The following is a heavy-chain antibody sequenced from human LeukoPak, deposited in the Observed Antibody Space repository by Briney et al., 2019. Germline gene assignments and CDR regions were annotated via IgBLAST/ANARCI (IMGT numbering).Heavy chain of an antibody. Sequence: PGGSLRLSCTASGFTFSHYWMHWVRQAPGKGLVWVSRLNPDGSNTKSADSLRGRFTISRDNAKNTLYLQMNSLRVEDTAVYYCVRGAEKAGVDYWGQGTLVTVSS. V-gene: IGHV3-74*03. CDR3: VRGAEKAGVDY. D-gene: IGHD5-24*01. CDR1: GFTFSHYW. J-gene: IGHJ4*02. CDR2: LNPDGSNT.